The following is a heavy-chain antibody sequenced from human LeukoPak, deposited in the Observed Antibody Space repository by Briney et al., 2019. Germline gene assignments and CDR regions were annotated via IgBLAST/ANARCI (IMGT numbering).Heavy chain of an antibody. V-gene: IGHV3-23*01. D-gene: IGHD3-22*01. CDR1: GFTFSSYA. CDR3: ARGGRGSAAVVAPRSFDI. Sequence: GGSLRLSCAASGFTFSSYAMSWVRQAPGKGLEWVSAISGSGGSTYYADSVKGRFTISRDNSKNTLYLQMNSLRPEDSALYFCARGGRGSAAVVAPRSFDIWGQGTMVAVSS. CDR2: ISGSGGST. J-gene: IGHJ3*02.